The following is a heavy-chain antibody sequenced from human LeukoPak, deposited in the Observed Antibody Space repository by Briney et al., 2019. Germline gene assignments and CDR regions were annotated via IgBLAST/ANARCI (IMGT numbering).Heavy chain of an antibody. Sequence: GSLRLSCAASGFTFSSYSMNWVRQAPGKGLEWVSSISSSSSYIYYADSVKGRFTISRDNAKNSLYLQMNSLRAEDTAVYYCARSGQYYYDSSGYYPDYWGQGTLVTVSS. V-gene: IGHV3-21*01. CDR2: ISSSSSYI. D-gene: IGHD3-22*01. J-gene: IGHJ4*02. CDR3: ARSGQYYYDSSGYYPDY. CDR1: GFTFSSYS.